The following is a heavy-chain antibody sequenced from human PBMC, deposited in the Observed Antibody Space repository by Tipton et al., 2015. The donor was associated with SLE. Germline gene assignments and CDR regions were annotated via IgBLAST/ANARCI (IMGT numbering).Heavy chain of an antibody. V-gene: IGHV4-38-2*02. D-gene: IGHD2-15*01. Sequence: LRLSYTVSGYSISSGYYWSWIRQPPEKGLEWIGEINHSGSTNYNPSLKSRVTISVDTSKNQFSLKLSSVTAADTAVYYCARGKDIVVARDAFDIWGQGTMVTVSS. J-gene: IGHJ3*02. CDR1: GYSISSGYY. CDR2: INHSGST. CDR3: ARGKDIVVARDAFDI.